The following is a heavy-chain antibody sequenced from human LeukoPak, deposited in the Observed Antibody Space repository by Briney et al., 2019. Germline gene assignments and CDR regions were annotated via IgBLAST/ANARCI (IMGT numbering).Heavy chain of an antibody. CDR3: ARIAYDFWSGYYMPDDP. J-gene: IGHJ5*02. CDR2: ISIYNGNT. CDR1: GYTFTNYG. Sequence: ASVKVSCRASGYTFTNYGISWVRQAPGQGLEWMGWISIYNGNTDYAQKLRGRVTMTTDTSTSTAYMELRSLRSDDTAVYYCARIAYDFWSGYYMPDDPWGQGTLVTVSS. D-gene: IGHD3-3*01. V-gene: IGHV1-18*01.